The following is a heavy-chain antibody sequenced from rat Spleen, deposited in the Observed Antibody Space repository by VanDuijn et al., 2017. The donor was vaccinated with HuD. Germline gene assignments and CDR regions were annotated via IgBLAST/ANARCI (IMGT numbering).Heavy chain of an antibody. CDR2: ISYEGSGT. CDR3: ARLEVPFDY. Sequence: EVQLVESGGGLVQPGRSLKLSCAASGFTFSDYYMAWVRQAPTKGLGWVASISYEGSGTYYGDSVKGRFTISRDNAKSTLYLQMNSLRSEDTATYYCARLEVPFDYWGQGVMVTVSS. CDR1: GFTFSDYY. V-gene: IGHV5-22*01. J-gene: IGHJ2*01.